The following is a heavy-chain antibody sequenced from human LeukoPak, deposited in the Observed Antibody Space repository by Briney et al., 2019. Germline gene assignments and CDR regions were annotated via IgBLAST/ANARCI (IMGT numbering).Heavy chain of an antibody. CDR2: INTDGSSI. J-gene: IGHJ4*02. V-gene: IGHV3-74*01. Sequence: PGGSLRLSCAASGFTISSYWMHWVRQAPGKGLVWVSRINTDGSSISYADSVKGRFTISRDNAKNTVYLQMNSLRAEDTAVYYCARISALLAYFDYWGQGTLVTVSS. CDR1: GFTISSYW. CDR3: ARISALLAYFDY. D-gene: IGHD2-15*01.